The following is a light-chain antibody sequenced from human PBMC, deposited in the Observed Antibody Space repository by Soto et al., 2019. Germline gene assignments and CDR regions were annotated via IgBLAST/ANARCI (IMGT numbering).Light chain of an antibody. CDR3: SESTDSSNYV. CDR2: QVT. J-gene: IGLJ1*01. V-gene: IGLV2-14*01. Sequence: QSVLTQPASVSGSPGQSITISCTGTSSDRAMYNYVSWYQQQPGKAPKLMIYQVTNRPSAVHNRFSGCRSANTASLTLSGLQAEDEADYYCSESTDSSNYVFGSGPKVPVL. CDR1: SSDRAMYNY.